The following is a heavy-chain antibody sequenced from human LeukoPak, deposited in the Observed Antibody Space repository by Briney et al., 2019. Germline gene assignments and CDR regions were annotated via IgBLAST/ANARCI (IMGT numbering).Heavy chain of an antibody. CDR2: ISYDGSNK. J-gene: IGHJ4*02. CDR1: GFTFSSYS. Sequence: GGSLRLSCAASGFTFSSYSMNWVRQVPGKGLEWVAVISYDGSNKYYADSVKGRFTISRDNSKNTLYLQMNSLRAEDTAVYYCARTTTRITMVRSSFDYWGQGTLVTVSS. V-gene: IGHV3-30*03. CDR3: ARTTTRITMVRSSFDY. D-gene: IGHD3-10*01.